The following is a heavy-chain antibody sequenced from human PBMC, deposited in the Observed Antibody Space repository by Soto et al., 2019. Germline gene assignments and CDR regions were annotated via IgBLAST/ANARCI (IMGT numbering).Heavy chain of an antibody. J-gene: IGHJ4*02. CDR1: GGSISSSSYY. Sequence: QLQLQESGPGLVKPSETLSLTCTVSGGSISSSSYYWGWIRQPPGKGLEWIGSIYYSGSTYYNPSLRSRVTISVDTSKNQFSLKLSSVTAADTAVYYCARQPAGYYFDYWGQGTLVTVSS. D-gene: IGHD2-15*01. V-gene: IGHV4-39*01. CDR2: IYYSGST. CDR3: ARQPAGYYFDY.